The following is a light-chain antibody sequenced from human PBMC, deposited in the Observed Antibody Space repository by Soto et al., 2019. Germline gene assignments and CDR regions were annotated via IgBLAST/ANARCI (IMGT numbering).Light chain of an antibody. J-gene: IGLJ2*01. CDR2: EGS. Sequence: QSVLTQPASVSGSRGQSITISCTGTSSDVGSYNLVSWYQQHPGKAPKLMIYEGSKRPSGVSNRFSGSKSGNTASLTISGLQAEDEADYYCCSYAGSSTLFGGGTKLTVL. V-gene: IGLV2-23*01. CDR3: CSYAGSSTL. CDR1: SSDVGSYNL.